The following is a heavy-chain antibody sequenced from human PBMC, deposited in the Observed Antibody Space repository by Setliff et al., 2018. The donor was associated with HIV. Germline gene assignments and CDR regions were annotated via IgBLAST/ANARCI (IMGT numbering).Heavy chain of an antibody. CDR1: GFTFSRYA. V-gene: IGHV3-23*01. CDR2: IGGSGGST. J-gene: IGHJ4*02. D-gene: IGHD5-12*01. Sequence: GGSLRLSCVASGFTFSRYAMSWVRQAPGKGLEWVSAIGGSGGSTYYADSMKGRFTVSRENPKNTLYLEMDSLRAEDTAVYYCAKDRGHSGHDINDYWGQGTLVTVSS. CDR3: AKDRGHSGHDINDY.